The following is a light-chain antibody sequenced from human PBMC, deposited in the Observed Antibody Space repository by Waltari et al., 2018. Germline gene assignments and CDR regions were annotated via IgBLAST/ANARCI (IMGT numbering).Light chain of an antibody. CDR3: SSKTTRDTRL. V-gene: IGLV2-11*01. J-gene: IGLJ3*02. CDR2: DVT. Sequence: SALTQPRSVSGSPGQSVTISCTGTTNDLGSYNYVSWYQQPPGKAPKLIILDVTKRPSGVPDRLSGSKSGNTASLTISGLRAEDEADYYCSSKTTRDTRLFGGGTKLTVL. CDR1: TNDLGSYNY.